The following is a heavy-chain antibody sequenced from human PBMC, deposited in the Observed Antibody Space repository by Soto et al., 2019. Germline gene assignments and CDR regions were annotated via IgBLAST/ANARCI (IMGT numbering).Heavy chain of an antibody. CDR2: IYYSGST. Sequence: QLQLQESGLGLVKPSETLSLTCTVSGGSISSSSYYWGWIRQPPGKGLEWIGSIYYSGSTYYNPSLKSRVTISVDTSKNQFSLKLSSVTAADTAVYYCAGVGATQAGYYYGMDVWGQGTTVTVSS. CDR1: GGSISSSSYY. V-gene: IGHV4-39*01. D-gene: IGHD1-26*01. J-gene: IGHJ6*02. CDR3: AGVGATQAGYYYGMDV.